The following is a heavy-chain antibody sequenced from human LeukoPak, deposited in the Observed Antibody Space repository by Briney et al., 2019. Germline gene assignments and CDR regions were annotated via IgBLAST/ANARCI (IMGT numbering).Heavy chain of an antibody. V-gene: IGHV4-59*01. D-gene: IGHD2-15*01. CDR3: ARVDCSGGSCSNSGFDP. Sequence: SETLSLTCTVSGGSISSYYRSWIRQPPGKGLEWIGYIYYSGSTNYNPSLKSRVTISVDTSKNQFSLKLSSVTAADTAVYYCARVDCSGGSCSNSGFDPWGQGTLVTVSS. CDR2: IYYSGST. CDR1: GGSISSYY. J-gene: IGHJ5*02.